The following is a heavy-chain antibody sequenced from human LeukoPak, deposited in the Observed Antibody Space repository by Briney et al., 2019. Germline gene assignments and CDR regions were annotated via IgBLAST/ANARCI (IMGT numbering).Heavy chain of an antibody. CDR1: GGSFSGYY. D-gene: IGHD2-2*01. Sequence: SETLSLTCAVYGGSFSGYYWSWIRQPPGKGLEWIGEINHSGSTNYNPSLKSRVTISVDTSKNQFSLKLSSVTAADTAVYYCARFRRGDIVVVPAAPYYYYYMEVWGKRTTVTVSS. CDR3: ARFRRGDIVVVPAAPYYYYYMEV. V-gene: IGHV4-34*01. CDR2: INHSGST. J-gene: IGHJ6*03.